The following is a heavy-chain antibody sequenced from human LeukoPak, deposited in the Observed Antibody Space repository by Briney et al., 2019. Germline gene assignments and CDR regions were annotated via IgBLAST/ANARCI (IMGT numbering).Heavy chain of an antibody. CDR2: INPNSGGT. Sequence: ASVKVSCKDSGYTFTGYYMHWVRQAPGQGLEWMGWINPNSGGTNYAQKFQGRVTMTRDTSISTAYMELSRLRSDDTAVYYCARDQPGGYCSSTSCLERPDYWGQGTLVTVSS. J-gene: IGHJ4*02. CDR1: GYTFTGYY. CDR3: ARDQPGGYCSSTSCLERPDY. V-gene: IGHV1-2*02. D-gene: IGHD2-2*01.